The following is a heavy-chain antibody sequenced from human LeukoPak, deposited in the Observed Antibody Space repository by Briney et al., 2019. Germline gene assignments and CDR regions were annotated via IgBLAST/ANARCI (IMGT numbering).Heavy chain of an antibody. CDR3: ARGLGYCTSTTCLLPFDY. CDR1: GFTASTYY. V-gene: IGHV3-53*01. J-gene: IGHJ4*02. Sequence: GSLRLSCAASGFTASTYYMTWVRQAPGKGLECVSVIYSGGSTYYADSVKGRFTVSRDNSKNTLYLQMNSLRAEDTAMYYCARGLGYCTSTTCLLPFDYWGQGTLVTVSS. CDR2: IYSGGST. D-gene: IGHD2-2*01.